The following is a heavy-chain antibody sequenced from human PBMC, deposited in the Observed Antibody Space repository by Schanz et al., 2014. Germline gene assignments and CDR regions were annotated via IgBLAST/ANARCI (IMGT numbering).Heavy chain of an antibody. CDR3: AKAADWPVTRFDP. D-gene: IGHD3-9*01. CDR2: ISSGGGST. J-gene: IGHJ5*02. V-gene: IGHV3-23*01. CDR1: GLIFSNYV. Sequence: EVQLLESGGGLVQPGGSLKLSCAASGLIFSNYVMSWVRQAPGKGLEWVSSISSGGGSTYYADSVKGRFTISRDNSKNTLYLQMKSLRAEDTAVYYCAKAADWPVTRFDPWGQGTLVTVSS.